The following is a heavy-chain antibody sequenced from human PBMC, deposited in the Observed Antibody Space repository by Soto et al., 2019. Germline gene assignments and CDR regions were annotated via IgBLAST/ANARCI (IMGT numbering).Heavy chain of an antibody. CDR1: GYTFTSYA. Sequence: QVQLVQSGAEVKKPGASVKVSCKVSGYTFTSYAMHWVRQAPGESLEWMGWVNADNGNTKYSQKLQGRVSITTDTSASTVYMELSSLRSEDTAVYYCARDFKASRLVAATPSDYYYGMDVWGQGTTVTVSS. J-gene: IGHJ6*02. CDR3: ARDFKASRLVAATPSDYYYGMDV. D-gene: IGHD2-15*01. CDR2: VNADNGNT. V-gene: IGHV1-3*01.